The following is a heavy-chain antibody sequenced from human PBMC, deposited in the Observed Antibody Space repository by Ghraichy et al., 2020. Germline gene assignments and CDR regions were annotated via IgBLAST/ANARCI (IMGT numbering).Heavy chain of an antibody. CDR1: GGSISSYY. V-gene: IGHV4-59*01. J-gene: IGHJ3*02. CDR3: ARGGRYDFWSGYYISPPDAFDI. D-gene: IGHD3-3*01. CDR2: IYYSGST. Sequence: SETLSLTCTVSGGSISSYYWSWIRQPPGKGLEWIGYIYYSGSTNYNPSLKSRVTISVDTSKNQFSLKLSSVTAADTAVYYCARGGRYDFWSGYYISPPDAFDIWGQGTMVTVSS.